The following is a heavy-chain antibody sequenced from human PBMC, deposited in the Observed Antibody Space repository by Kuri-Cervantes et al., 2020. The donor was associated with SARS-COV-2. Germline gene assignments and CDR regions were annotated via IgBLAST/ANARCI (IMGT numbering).Heavy chain of an antibody. Sequence: GGSLRLSCAASGFTFSSYSMNWVRQAPGKGLEWVSYISSSSTIYYADSVKSRFTISRDNAKNSLYLQMNSLRDEDTAVYYCARDQTYYYDSSGYPGDYWGQGTLVTVSS. CDR3: ARDQTYYYDSSGYPGDY. V-gene: IGHV3-48*02. D-gene: IGHD3-22*01. J-gene: IGHJ4*02. CDR2: ISSSSTI. CDR1: GFTFSSYS.